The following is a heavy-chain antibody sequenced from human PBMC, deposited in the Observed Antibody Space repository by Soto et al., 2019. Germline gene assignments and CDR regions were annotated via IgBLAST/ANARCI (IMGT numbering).Heavy chain of an antibody. Sequence: EVQLVESGGGLVQPGGSLRLSCAASGFTFSRYWMSWVRQAPGKGLEWVANIKQDGSEKYYVDSVKDRFTISRHNAKNSVTMQMNSLRAEDTAVYYCARDVYDYTGGSCDTGSGDSWGQGTLVTVS. J-gene: IGHJ4*02. CDR1: GFTFSRYW. CDR2: IKQDGSEK. V-gene: IGHV3-7*01. D-gene: IGHD3-16*01. CDR3: ARDVYDYTGGSCDTGSGDS.